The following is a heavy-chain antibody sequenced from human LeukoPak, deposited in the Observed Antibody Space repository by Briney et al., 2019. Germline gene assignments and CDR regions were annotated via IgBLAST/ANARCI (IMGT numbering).Heavy chain of an antibody. Sequence: SETLSLTCNVSGGSIKTYYWSWIRQPPGKGLEYIGYIYYSGSPSYNPSLRSRVTISADTSKNQFSLKLRSATAADTAVYYCARLSGTYGAYADYCGQGSLVTVSS. J-gene: IGHJ4*02. V-gene: IGHV4-59*01. D-gene: IGHD1-26*01. CDR2: IYYSGSP. CDR1: GGSIKTYY. CDR3: ARLSGTYGAYADY.